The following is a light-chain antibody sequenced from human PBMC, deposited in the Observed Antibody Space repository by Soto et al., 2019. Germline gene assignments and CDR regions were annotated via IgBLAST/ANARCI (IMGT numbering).Light chain of an antibody. CDR1: SSYVGGYNY. CDR3: SSYTSSSTRV. CDR2: EVS. Sequence: QSALTQPASVSGSPGQSITISCSGTSSYVGGYNYVSWYQQHPGKAPKLMIYEVSNRPSGVSNRFSGSKSGNTASLIISGLQAEDEADYYCSSYTSSSTRVFGTGTKLTVL. V-gene: IGLV2-14*01. J-gene: IGLJ1*01.